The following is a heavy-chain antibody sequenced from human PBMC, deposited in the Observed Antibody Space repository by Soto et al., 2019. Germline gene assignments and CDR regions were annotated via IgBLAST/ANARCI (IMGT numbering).Heavy chain of an antibody. CDR3: ARDPEAGYNFYYGMDV. D-gene: IGHD6-19*01. J-gene: IGHJ6*02. Sequence: SETLSLTCSVSGADINTYSWTWIRQPAGKGLEWIGRIYTSASINYNPSLKGRVTLSVDTSTNQVSLRLASVTAADTAIYYCARDPEAGYNFYYGMDVWGQGTTVTV. CDR1: GADINTYS. CDR2: IYTSASI. V-gene: IGHV4-4*07.